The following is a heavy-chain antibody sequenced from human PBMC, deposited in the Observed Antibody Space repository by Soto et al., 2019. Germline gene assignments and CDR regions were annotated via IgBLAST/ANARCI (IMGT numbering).Heavy chain of an antibody. Sequence: EVQLVESGGGLVQPGGSLRLSCAASGFTFSSYWMHWVRQAPGKGLVWVSRINNDGSSTSYADSVKGRFTISRDNAKNTLYLQMNSLSAEDTAVYYCVRTSLVVAAATREDYWGQRTLVTVSS. J-gene: IGHJ4*02. D-gene: IGHD2-15*01. CDR3: VRTSLVVAAATREDY. V-gene: IGHV3-74*01. CDR1: GFTFSSYW. CDR2: INNDGSST.